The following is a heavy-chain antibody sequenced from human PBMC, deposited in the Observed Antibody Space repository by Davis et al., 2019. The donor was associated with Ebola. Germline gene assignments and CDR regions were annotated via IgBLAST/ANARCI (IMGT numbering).Heavy chain of an antibody. Sequence: SLKISCAASGFTFDDYAMHWVRHAPGKVLAWVSVISWNSGSIGYADSVKGRFTISRDNAKNSLYLQMNSLRAEDTALYYCARSITGTYNWFDPWGQGTLVTVSS. D-gene: IGHD1-7*01. CDR3: ARSITGTYNWFDP. V-gene: IGHV3-9*01. CDR1: GFTFDDYA. CDR2: ISWNSGSI. J-gene: IGHJ5*02.